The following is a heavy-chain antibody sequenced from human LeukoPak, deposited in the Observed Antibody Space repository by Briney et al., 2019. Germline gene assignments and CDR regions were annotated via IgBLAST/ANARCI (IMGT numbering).Heavy chain of an antibody. D-gene: IGHD7-27*01. J-gene: IGHJ4*02. V-gene: IGHV3-23*01. CDR2: ITTSDGNT. CDR3: AKDGGLWVSAHWGDS. Sequence: GGSLRLSWAASGFTSSSYTMSWVRQAPGKGLEWVSTITTSDGNTYYADSVKGRFTVSRDNSKNTLFLQMNSLRAEDTAVYYCAKDGGLWVSAHWGDSWGRGTLVTVSS. CDR1: GFTSSSYT.